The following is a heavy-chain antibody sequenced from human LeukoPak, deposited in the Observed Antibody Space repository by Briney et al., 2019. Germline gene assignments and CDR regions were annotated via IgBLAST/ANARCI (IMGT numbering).Heavy chain of an antibody. CDR1: GFTFSSYE. CDR3: ARSLVVGATYPYH. Sequence: GGSLRLSCAASGFTFSSYEMNWVRQAPGKGLEGVSYISSSSSTIYYADSVKGRFTISRDNAKNSLYLQSNSLRAEDTAVYYCARSLVVGATYPYHWGQGTLVTVSS. V-gene: IGHV3-48*01. J-gene: IGHJ5*02. D-gene: IGHD1-26*01. CDR2: ISSSSSTI.